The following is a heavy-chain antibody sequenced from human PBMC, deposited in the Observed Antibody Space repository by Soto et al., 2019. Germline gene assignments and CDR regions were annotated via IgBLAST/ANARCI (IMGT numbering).Heavy chain of an antibody. Sequence: VHLVQSGAEVKNPGSSVRVSCKTSGFTFNVYGIHWVRQAPGQGLEWMGGLIPIYDEPNYAQKFQGRVTITADKSTATVYLELNSLRSEDTAVYFCARVRDPHLDHYGLDVWGQGTTVTVSS. V-gene: IGHV1-69*06. CDR3: ARVRDPHLDHYGLDV. CDR2: LIPIYDEP. CDR1: GFTFNVYG. J-gene: IGHJ6*02.